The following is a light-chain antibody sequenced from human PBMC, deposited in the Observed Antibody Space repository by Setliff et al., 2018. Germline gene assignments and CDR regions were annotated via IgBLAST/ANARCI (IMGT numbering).Light chain of an antibody. V-gene: IGLV2-14*03. CDR2: GVS. CDR3: TAYTSGTTYV. Sequence: QSALAQPAAVSGSPGQSITISCTGTSSDIGGYNYVSWYQQHPGKAPKLMIYGVSNRPSGVSSRFSGSKSGNTASLTISGLQTEDEADYYCTAYTSGTTYVFGTGTKGTVL. J-gene: IGLJ1*01. CDR1: SSDIGGYNY.